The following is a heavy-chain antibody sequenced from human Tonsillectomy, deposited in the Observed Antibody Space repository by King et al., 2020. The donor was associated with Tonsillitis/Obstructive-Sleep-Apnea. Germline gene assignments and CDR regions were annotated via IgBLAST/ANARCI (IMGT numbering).Heavy chain of an antibody. D-gene: IGHD6-6*01. V-gene: IGHV1-69*10. CDR2: IIPILGIA. CDR1: GGTFSSYA. J-gene: IGHJ6*04. Sequence: QLVQSGAEVKKPGSSVKVSCKASGGTFSSYAISWVRQAPGQGLEWMGGIIPILGIANNAQKFQGRFTITADKSTSTAYMELSSLRSEDTAVYYCARGAAARLTDDYYYYGMDVWGEGTTVTVSS. CDR3: ARGAAARLTDDYYYYGMDV.